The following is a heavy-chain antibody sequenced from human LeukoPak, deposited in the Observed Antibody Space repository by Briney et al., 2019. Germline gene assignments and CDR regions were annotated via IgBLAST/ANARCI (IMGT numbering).Heavy chain of an antibody. J-gene: IGHJ5*02. D-gene: IGHD3-10*01. V-gene: IGHV4-31*03. CDR1: GGSISSGGYY. CDR2: IYYSGST. Sequence: PSQTLSLTCTVSGGSISSGGYYWSWIRQHPGKGLEWIGYIYYSGSTYYNPSLKSRVTKSVDTSKNQFSLKLSSVTAADTAVYYCARGGIGATMVRGVPSPGNWFDPWGQGTLVTVSS. CDR3: ARGGIGATMVRGVPSPGNWFDP.